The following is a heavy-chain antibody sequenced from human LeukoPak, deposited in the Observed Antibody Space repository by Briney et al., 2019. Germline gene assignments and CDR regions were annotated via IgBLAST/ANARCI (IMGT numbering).Heavy chain of an antibody. CDR3: ARSTGWYSWFDP. J-gene: IGHJ5*02. Sequence: GASVKVSCKASGYTFTTYEINWVRQCIGQGLEWMGWMDPNKGDTGYVQKFQGRVTMTRNISINTAYLELSSLTSDDTAVYYCARSTGWYSWFDPWGQGTLVTVSS. CDR2: MDPNKGDT. V-gene: IGHV1-8*01. CDR1: GYTFTTYE. D-gene: IGHD6-19*01.